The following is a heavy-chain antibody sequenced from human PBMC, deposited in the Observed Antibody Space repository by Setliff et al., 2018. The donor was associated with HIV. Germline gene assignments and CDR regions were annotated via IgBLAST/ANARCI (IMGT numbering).Heavy chain of an antibody. CDR3: ARVSSTYWYSIFRNYYYHMDV. V-gene: IGHV4-34*01. D-gene: IGHD2-8*02. CDR1: GGTFSLHY. J-gene: IGHJ6*03. CDR2: INHSGGT. Sequence: PSQTLSLTCAVSGGTFSLHYYTWIRQSPLRGLEWIGEINHSGGTRYNPSLKSRVTMSVNTSKNQFSLKLSSVTAADTAVYYCARVSSTYWYSIFRNYYYHMDVWGKGTTVTVSS.